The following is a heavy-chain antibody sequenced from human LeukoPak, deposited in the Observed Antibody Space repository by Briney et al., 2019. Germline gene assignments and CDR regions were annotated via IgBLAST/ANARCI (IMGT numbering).Heavy chain of an antibody. J-gene: IGHJ5*02. V-gene: IGHV1-8*01. CDR2: MNPNSGNT. Sequence: ASMKASCKASGYTFTSYDINWVRQATGQGLEWMGWMNPNSGNTGYAQKFQGRVTMTRNTSISTAYMELSSLRSEDTAVYYCARVYCSGGSCYWFDPCGQGSLVTVSS. CDR1: GYTFTSYD. CDR3: ARVYCSGGSCYWFDP. D-gene: IGHD2-15*01.